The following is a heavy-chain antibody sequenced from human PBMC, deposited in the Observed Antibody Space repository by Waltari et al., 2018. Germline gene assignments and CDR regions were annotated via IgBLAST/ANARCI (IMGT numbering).Heavy chain of an antibody. CDR2: INPSGGST. Sequence: QVQLVQSGAEVKKPGASVKVSCKASGYTFTSYYMPWVRQAPGQGLEWMGIINPSGGSTSYAQKFQGRVTMTRDTSTSTVYMELSSLRSEDTAVYYCARATWVNAFDIWGQGTMVTVSS. D-gene: IGHD1-26*01. V-gene: IGHV1-46*01. CDR1: GYTFTSYY. J-gene: IGHJ3*02. CDR3: ARATWVNAFDI.